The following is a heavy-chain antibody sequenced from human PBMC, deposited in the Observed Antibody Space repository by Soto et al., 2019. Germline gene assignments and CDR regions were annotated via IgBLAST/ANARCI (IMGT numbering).Heavy chain of an antibody. CDR2: INTSGGTT. CDR1: GFTFRNFA. Sequence: PGGSLRLSCAPSGFTFRNFAMSWVRQAPGKGLEWLSTINTSGGTTYSLDSVKGRFTISRDNSKNTLYLQMNSLRADDTAVYYCAHPGYCSGRTCAVQHWGQGTMVIVSS. J-gene: IGHJ1*01. V-gene: IGHV3-23*01. CDR3: AHPGYCSGRTCAVQH. D-gene: IGHD2-15*01.